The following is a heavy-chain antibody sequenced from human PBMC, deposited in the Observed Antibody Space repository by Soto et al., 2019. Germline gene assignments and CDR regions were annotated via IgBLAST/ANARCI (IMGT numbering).Heavy chain of an antibody. D-gene: IGHD7-27*01. CDR1: GGSISPYY. CDR2: IYYSGST. Sequence: QVQLQESGPGLVKPSETLSLTCTVSGGSISPYYWSWIRQPPGKGLEWIGYIYYSGSTSYNPSLKSRVTIAIATSKNQFSLNLSSMTATDTAVYYCARRGDWGSDEFDYWGQGTLVTVSS. CDR3: ARRGDWGSDEFDY. V-gene: IGHV4-59*08. J-gene: IGHJ4*02.